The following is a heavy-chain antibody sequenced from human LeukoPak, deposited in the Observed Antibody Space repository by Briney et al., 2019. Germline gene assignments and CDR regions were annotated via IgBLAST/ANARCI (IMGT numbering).Heavy chain of an antibody. CDR2: INHSGST. CDR3: SRDPRHNDY. CDR1: GGSFSGYY. J-gene: IGHJ4*02. V-gene: IGHV4-34*01. Sequence: PSETLSLTCAVYGGSFSGYYWSWIRQPPGKGLEWIGEINHSGSTNYNPSLKSRVTISVDTSKNQFSLKLSSVTAADTAVYYCSRDPRHNDYWGQGTLVTVSS.